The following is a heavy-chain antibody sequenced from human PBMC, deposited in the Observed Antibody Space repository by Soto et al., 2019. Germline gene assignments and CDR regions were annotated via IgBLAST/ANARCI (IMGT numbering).Heavy chain of an antibody. Sequence: PSETLSLTCAVYGGSFSGYYWSWIRQPPGKGLEWIGEINHSGSTNYNPSLKSRVTISVDTSKNQFSLKLSSVTAADTAVYYCARVSITMVRGINWFDPWGQGTLVTVPS. V-gene: IGHV4-34*01. CDR3: ARVSITMVRGINWFDP. D-gene: IGHD3-10*01. CDR1: GGSFSGYY. J-gene: IGHJ5*02. CDR2: INHSGST.